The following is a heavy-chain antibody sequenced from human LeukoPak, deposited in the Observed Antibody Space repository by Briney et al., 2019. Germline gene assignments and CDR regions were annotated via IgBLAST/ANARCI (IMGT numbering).Heavy chain of an antibody. D-gene: IGHD1-14*01. CDR1: GVSISSYY. CDR3: ARGTEPSKPYYYYGMDV. V-gene: IGHV4-4*07. CDR2: IYTSGST. Sequence: SETLSLTCSVSGVSISSYYWSWIRQPAGKGLEWIGRIYTSGSTNYNPSLKSRVTMSVDTSKNQFSLKLSSVTAADTAVYYCARGTEPSKPYYYYGMDVWGQGTTVTVSS. J-gene: IGHJ6*02.